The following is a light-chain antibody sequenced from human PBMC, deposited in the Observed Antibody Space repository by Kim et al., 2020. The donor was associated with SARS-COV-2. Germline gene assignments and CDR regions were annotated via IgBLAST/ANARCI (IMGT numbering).Light chain of an antibody. CDR3: QQYNIWPIT. Sequence: VSLAESAPLSCRASPSVSSHLAWSQQKPGQAPRLLIYGASTRATGIPARFSGSGSGTEFTLTISSLQSEDFAVYYCQQYNIWPITFGQGTRLEIK. CDR1: PSVSSH. CDR2: GAS. V-gene: IGKV3-15*01. J-gene: IGKJ5*01.